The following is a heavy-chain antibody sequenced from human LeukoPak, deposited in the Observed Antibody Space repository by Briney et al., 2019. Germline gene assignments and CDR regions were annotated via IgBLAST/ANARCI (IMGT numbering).Heavy chain of an antibody. D-gene: IGHD5-12*01. J-gene: IGHJ4*02. V-gene: IGHV3-7*01. CDR3: ARSGYSGYEWERYYGDPEKFFDY. CDR1: GFTFSSYW. CDR2: IKQDGTEK. Sequence: PGRSLRLSCAASGFTFSSYWMSWVRQAPGKGLQWVATIKQDGTEKYYVDSVKGRFTISRDNAKNSLYLQMNSLRAEDAAVYYCARSGYSGYEWERYYGDPEKFFDYWGQGTLVTVSS.